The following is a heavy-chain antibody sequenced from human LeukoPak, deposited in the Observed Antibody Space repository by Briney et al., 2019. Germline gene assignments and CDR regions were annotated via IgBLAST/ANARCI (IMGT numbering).Heavy chain of an antibody. D-gene: IGHD3-10*01. V-gene: IGHV3-30*04. Sequence: GRSLRLSCAASGFTFSSYAMHWARQAPGKGLEWVAVISYDGSNKYYADSVKGRFTISRDNSKNTLYLQMNSLRAEDTAVYYCARFPIRGSSSDYWGQGTLVTVSS. J-gene: IGHJ4*02. CDR3: ARFPIRGSSSDY. CDR1: GFTFSSYA. CDR2: ISYDGSNK.